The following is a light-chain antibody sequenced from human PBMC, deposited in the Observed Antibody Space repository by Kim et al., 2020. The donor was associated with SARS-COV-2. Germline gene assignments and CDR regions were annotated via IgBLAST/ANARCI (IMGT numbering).Light chain of an antibody. CDR3: QVWDSSSDVV. CDR2: YDS. V-gene: IGLV3-21*04. CDR1: IMETKS. Sequence: VAPGKTARITGGGNIMETKSVHWYQRKPGQAPVSVIYYDSDRPSGIPERFSGSNSGNTATLTISRVEAGDEADYYCQVWDSSSDVVFGGGTQLTVL. J-gene: IGLJ2*01.